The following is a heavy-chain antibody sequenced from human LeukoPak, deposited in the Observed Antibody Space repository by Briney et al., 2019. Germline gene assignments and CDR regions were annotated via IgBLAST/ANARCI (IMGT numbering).Heavy chain of an antibody. J-gene: IGHJ5*02. CDR1: GYSFTSYW. CDR2: NYPGGTDT. V-gene: IGHV5-51*01. D-gene: IGHD3-9*01. CDR3: ARHYHYDILTGYTNWFDP. Sequence: GDSLKTSGQRCGYSFTSYWIGWVRQLPGEGLERMGINYPGGTDTRYSPSFQGQVTISADKSISTANLQWSSLKASDTAMYYCARHYHYDILTGYTNWFDPWGQRTLVTVSS.